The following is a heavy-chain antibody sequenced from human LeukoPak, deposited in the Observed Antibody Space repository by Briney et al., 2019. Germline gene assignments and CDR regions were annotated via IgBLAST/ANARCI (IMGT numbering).Heavy chain of an antibody. V-gene: IGHV1-46*01. J-gene: IGHJ4*02. CDR3: ARYGPRIAALGEDFGY. D-gene: IGHD6-6*01. Sequence: GASVKVSCKASGYTFTSYYMHWVRQAPGHGLEWMGIINPSGGSTSYAQKFQGRVTITRDTSTSPVYMELSSLRSEDTAVYYCARYGPRIAALGEDFGYWGQGTLVTVSS. CDR2: INPSGGST. CDR1: GYTFTSYY.